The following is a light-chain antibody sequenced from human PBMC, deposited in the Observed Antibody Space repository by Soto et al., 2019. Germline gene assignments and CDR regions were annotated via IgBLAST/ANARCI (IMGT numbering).Light chain of an antibody. V-gene: IGKV3-20*01. CDR3: HQYGSAPAWT. J-gene: IGKJ1*01. Sequence: EIVLTQSPGTLSLFPGERATLSCRASQSISSNYLAWYQQKPGQAPRLLIHGASNRATGIQDRFSGAGSGTDFTLTISRLEPEDFAVYFCHQYGSAPAWTFGQGTKVEIK. CDR2: GAS. CDR1: QSISSNY.